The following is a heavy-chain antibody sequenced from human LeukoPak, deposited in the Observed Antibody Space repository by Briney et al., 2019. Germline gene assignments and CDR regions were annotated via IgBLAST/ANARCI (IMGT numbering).Heavy chain of an antibody. V-gene: IGHV3-48*02. D-gene: IGHD3-10*01. CDR3: ARDSGLTTPYYFDY. J-gene: IGHJ4*02. CDR2: ISSSSSTI. CDR1: GFTLSSYS. Sequence: GGSLRLSCAASGFTLSSYSMNWVRQAPGKGLEWVSYISSSSSTIYYADSVKGRFTISRDNAKNSLYLQMNSLRDEDTAVYYCARDSGLTTPYYFDYWGQGTLVTVSS.